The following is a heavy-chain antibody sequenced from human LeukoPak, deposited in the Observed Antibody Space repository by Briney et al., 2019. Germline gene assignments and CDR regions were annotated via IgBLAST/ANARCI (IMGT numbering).Heavy chain of an antibody. D-gene: IGHD2-2*01. V-gene: IGHV3-21*01. Sequence: PGGSLRLSCAASGFSFSPYSMNWVRQAPGEGLEWVSSISSTSAHIFYADSVKGRFSISRDNAKNSLYLQMNSLRVEDTAVYYCTSRYCTTTNCYSFDVWGQGTMVTVSS. CDR1: GFSFSPYS. CDR2: ISSTSAHI. J-gene: IGHJ3*01. CDR3: TSRYCTTTNCYSFDV.